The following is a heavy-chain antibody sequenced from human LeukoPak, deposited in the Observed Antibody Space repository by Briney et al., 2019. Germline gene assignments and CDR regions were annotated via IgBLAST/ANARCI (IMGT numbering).Heavy chain of an antibody. Sequence: GGSLSLSCAASGFTFSSYVMTWVRQAPGKGLEWVSAISGSGGSTYYADSVKGRFTISRDNSKNTLYLQMNSLRAEDTAVYYCAKDRTMVRGVILGFPDYWGQGTLVTVSS. V-gene: IGHV3-23*01. J-gene: IGHJ4*02. CDR3: AKDRTMVRGVILGFPDY. CDR2: ISGSGGST. CDR1: GFTFSSYV. D-gene: IGHD3-10*01.